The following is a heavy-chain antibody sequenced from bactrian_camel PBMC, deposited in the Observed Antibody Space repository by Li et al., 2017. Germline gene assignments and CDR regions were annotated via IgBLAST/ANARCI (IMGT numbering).Heavy chain of an antibody. CDR1: GYSYTYISHC. V-gene: IGHV3S55*01. D-gene: IGHD3*01. Sequence: HVQLVESGGGSAQAGGSLRLSCAASGYSYTYISHCMGWFRQAPGKERERVATMDGYGQTVYTAPSVQGRFTLVKDKDKNVLYLQMNSLKVEDTAIYYCAVRLNSGCPVRWADFSAWGQGTQVTVS. CDR3: AVRLNSGCPVRWADFSA. J-gene: IGHJ4*01. CDR2: MDGYGQT.